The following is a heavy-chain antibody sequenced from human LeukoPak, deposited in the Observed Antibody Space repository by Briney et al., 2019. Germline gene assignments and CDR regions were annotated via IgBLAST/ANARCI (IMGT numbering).Heavy chain of an antibody. CDR2: VYNSGIT. V-gene: IGHV4-59*01. CDR1: GGPISSFF. D-gene: IGHD3-10*01. CDR3: ARDRGVVPDAFDI. J-gene: IGHJ3*02. Sequence: PSETLSLTCTVSGGPISSFFWIWVRQPPGKGLEWIGYVYNSGITKYNSSLKSRVTITVDTSKNQFSLNLSSVTAAHTAVYFCARDRGVVPDAFDIWGQGTVVTVSS.